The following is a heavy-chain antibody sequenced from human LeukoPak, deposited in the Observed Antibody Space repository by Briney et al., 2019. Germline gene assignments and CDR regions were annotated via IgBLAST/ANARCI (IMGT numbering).Heavy chain of an antibody. CDR3: AKFGRITIFGVVTRGAFDI. D-gene: IGHD3-3*01. V-gene: IGHV3-30-3*02. Sequence: PGGSLRLSCAASGFTFSSYAMHWVRQAPGKGLEWVAVISYDGSNKYYADSVKGRFTISRDNSKNTLYLQMNSLRAEDTAVYYCAKFGRITIFGVVTRGAFDIWGQGTMVTVSS. CDR2: ISYDGSNK. CDR1: GFTFSSYA. J-gene: IGHJ3*02.